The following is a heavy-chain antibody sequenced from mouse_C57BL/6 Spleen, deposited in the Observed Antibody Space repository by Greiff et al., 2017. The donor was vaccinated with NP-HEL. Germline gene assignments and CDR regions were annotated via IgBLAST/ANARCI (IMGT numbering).Heavy chain of an antibody. CDR3: ARETKFKSFDY. D-gene: IGHD1-3*01. V-gene: IGHV3-6*01. CDR1: GYSITSGYY. CDR2: ISYDGSN. Sequence: EVQLQESGPGLVKPSQSLSLTCSVTGYSITSGYYWNWIRQFPGNKLEWMGYISYDGSNNYNPSLKNRISITRDTSKNQFFLKLNSVTTEDTATYYCARETKFKSFDYWGQGTTLTVSS. J-gene: IGHJ2*01.